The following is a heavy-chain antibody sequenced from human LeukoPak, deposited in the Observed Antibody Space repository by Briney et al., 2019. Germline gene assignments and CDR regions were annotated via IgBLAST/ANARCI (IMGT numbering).Heavy chain of an antibody. Sequence: SETLSLTCSVSGGSFTAFYWSWIRQPPGKGLEWIGEVYHSGSTNYNPSLKSRVTISVDTSKNQFSLKLSSVAAADTAVYYCARRITMVRGPFDYWGQGTLVTVSS. CDR3: ARRITMVRGPFDY. CDR1: GGSFTAFY. D-gene: IGHD3-10*01. CDR2: VYHSGST. J-gene: IGHJ4*02. V-gene: IGHV4-34*01.